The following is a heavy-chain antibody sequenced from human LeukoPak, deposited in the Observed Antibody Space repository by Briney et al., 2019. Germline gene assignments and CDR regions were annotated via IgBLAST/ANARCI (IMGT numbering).Heavy chain of an antibody. CDR2: INPNSGGT. CDR3: ARARITMVRGVNGGFDP. V-gene: IGHV1-2*02. D-gene: IGHD3-10*01. CDR1: GYTFTGYY. Sequence: ASVKVSCKASGYTFTGYYMHWVRQAPGQGLEWMGWINPNSGGTNYAQKFQGRVTMTRDTSISTAYMELSRLRSDDTAVYYCARARITMVRGVNGGFDPWGQGTLVTVSS. J-gene: IGHJ5*02.